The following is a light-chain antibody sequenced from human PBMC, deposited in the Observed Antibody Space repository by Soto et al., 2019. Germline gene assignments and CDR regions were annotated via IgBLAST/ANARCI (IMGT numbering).Light chain of an antibody. J-gene: IGLJ1*01. V-gene: IGLV2-11*01. CDR2: DVT. CDR1: SSDVGGYNR. CDR3: CSHSASYTFV. Sequence: QSALTQPRSVSGSPGQSVTISCTGTSSDVGGYNRVSWYQQHPGKAPQLIIYDVTQRPSGVPDRFSGSKSGNAASLSIPGLQAEDEADYYCCSHSASYTFVFGTGTKVTVL.